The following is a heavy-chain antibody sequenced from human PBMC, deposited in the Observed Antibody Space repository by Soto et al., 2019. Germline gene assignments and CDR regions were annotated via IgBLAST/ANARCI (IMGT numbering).Heavy chain of an antibody. CDR2: INGYNGNT. CDR1: GYSLTSYG. D-gene: IGHD4-17*01. Sequence: QVQLVQSGGEVKKSGASVKVSCKASGYSLTSYGIGWVRQAPGQGLEWMGWINGYNGNTNYVQKMQGRVTMTTDTSTNTAYMELRSLRSDDTAVYYCARYFVNDYGDPGGFDPWGQGTLVTVSS. CDR3: ARYFVNDYGDPGGFDP. V-gene: IGHV1-18*04. J-gene: IGHJ5*02.